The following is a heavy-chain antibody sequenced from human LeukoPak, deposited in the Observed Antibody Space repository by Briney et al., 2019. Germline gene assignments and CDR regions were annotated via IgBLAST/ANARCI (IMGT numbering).Heavy chain of an antibody. V-gene: IGHV3-23*01. D-gene: IGHD2-15*01. J-gene: IGHJ5*01. CDR3: TKDPVVVVGSDWFDP. CDR1: GFTFSSYD. Sequence: GGSLRLSCAASGFTFSSYDMSWVRQAPGKGLEWVSAISGSGGSTYYADSVKGRFTISRDNSKNTLYLQMNSLRAEDTAVYYGTKDPVVVVGSDWFDPWGQGTLVTVSS. CDR2: ISGSGGST.